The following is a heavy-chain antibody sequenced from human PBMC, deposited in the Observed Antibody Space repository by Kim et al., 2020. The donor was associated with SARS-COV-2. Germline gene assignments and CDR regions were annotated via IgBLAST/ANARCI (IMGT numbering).Heavy chain of an antibody. D-gene: IGHD3-16*01. J-gene: IGHJ4*02. CDR3: AHMGTFYGDFDY. CDR1: GFSLNTSGVG. V-gene: IGHV2-5*02. Sequence: SGPTLVKTTETLTLTCTFSGFSLNTSGVGVGWIRQPPGKALEWLALISWDDGKRYSPSLKSRLTIAPYTSKNQVVLTLTNMDPVDTATYYCAHMGTFYGDFDYWGQGTLVTVSS. CDR2: ISWDDGK.